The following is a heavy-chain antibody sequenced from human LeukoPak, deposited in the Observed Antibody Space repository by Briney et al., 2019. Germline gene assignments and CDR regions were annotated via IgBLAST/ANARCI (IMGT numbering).Heavy chain of an antibody. CDR3: AKGLDSSGYSKYYFDY. CDR2: ISGSGAST. D-gene: IGHD3-22*01. V-gene: IGHV3-23*01. J-gene: IGHJ4*02. CDR1: GFTFSSYA. Sequence: GGSLRLSCAASGFTFSSYAMSWVRQAPGKGLEWVSAISGSGASTYYADSVKGRFTISRDNSKNTLYLQMNSLRAEDTAIYYCAKGLDSSGYSKYYFDYWGQGTLVTASS.